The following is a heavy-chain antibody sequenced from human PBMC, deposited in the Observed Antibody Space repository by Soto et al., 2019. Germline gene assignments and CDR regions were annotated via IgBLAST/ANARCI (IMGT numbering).Heavy chain of an antibody. CDR3: ARGPDTAMVTSPYYYYYGMDV. D-gene: IGHD5-18*01. V-gene: IGHV1-69*06. J-gene: IGHJ6*02. CDR1: GGSFTSYA. Sequence: QVQLVQSGAEVKKPGSSVEVSCKASGGSFTSYAVSWVRQAPGQGLEWMGGIIPIFGTPNYAQKFQGRVTISAHRSTNTAYMELSSPRSEDTAVYFCARGPDTAMVTSPYYYYYGMDVWGQGTTVTVSS. CDR2: IIPIFGTP.